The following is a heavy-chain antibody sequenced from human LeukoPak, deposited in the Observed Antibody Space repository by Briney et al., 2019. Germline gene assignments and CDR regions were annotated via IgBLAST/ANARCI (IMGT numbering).Heavy chain of an antibody. CDR2: INPNTGGT. V-gene: IGHV1-2*06. D-gene: IGHD3/OR15-3a*01. CDR1: GYTFTGYY. Sequence: GASVKVSCKASGYTFTGYYIHWVRRAPGQGLEWTGRINPNTGGTNYAQKFQGRVTMTRDTSISTAYMELSRLTSDDTAVYYCARVGVDLWFDPWGQGTLVTVSS. CDR3: ARVGVDLWFDP. J-gene: IGHJ5*02.